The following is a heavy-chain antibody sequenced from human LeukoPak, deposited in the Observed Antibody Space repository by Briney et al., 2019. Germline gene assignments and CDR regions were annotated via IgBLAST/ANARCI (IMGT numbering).Heavy chain of an antibody. Sequence: GGSLRLSCAASGFTFSHYAMNWVRQAPGKGLEWVSSISSSSSYIYYADSVKGRFTISRDNAKNSLYLQMNSLRAEDTAVYYCARDLGYSYGPSDYWGQGTLVTVSS. J-gene: IGHJ4*02. D-gene: IGHD5-18*01. CDR3: ARDLGYSYGPSDY. CDR1: GFTFSHYA. V-gene: IGHV3-21*01. CDR2: ISSSSSYI.